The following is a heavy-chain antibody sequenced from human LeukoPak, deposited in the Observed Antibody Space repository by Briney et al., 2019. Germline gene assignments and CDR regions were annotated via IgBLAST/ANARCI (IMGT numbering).Heavy chain of an antibody. Sequence: QPGGSLRLSCAASGFTFSSYWMSWVRQAPGKGLEWVANIKQDGSEKYYVDSVKGRFTISRDNAKNSLYLQMNSLRAEDTAVYYCARDPGTWIQLWTYYYYMDVWGKGTTVTVSS. CDR3: ARDPGTWIQLWTYYYYMDV. J-gene: IGHJ6*03. CDR1: GFTFSSYW. V-gene: IGHV3-7*01. CDR2: IKQDGSEK. D-gene: IGHD5-18*01.